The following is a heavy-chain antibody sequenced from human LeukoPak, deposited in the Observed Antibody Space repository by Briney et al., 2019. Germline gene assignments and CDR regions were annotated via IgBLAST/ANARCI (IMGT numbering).Heavy chain of an antibody. CDR2: IYHSGST. Sequence: ASETLSLTCAVYGGSFSGYYWNWIRQPPGKGLEWIGSIYHSGSTYYNPSLKSRVTISVDTSKNQFSLKLSSVTAADTAVYYCARHSLGATIYFDYWGQGTLVTVS. J-gene: IGHJ4*02. D-gene: IGHD1-26*01. CDR1: GGSFSGYY. CDR3: ARHSLGATIYFDY. V-gene: IGHV4-34*01.